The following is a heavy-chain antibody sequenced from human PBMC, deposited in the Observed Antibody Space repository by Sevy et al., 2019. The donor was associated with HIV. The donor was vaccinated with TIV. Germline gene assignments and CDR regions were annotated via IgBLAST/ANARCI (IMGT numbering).Heavy chain of an antibody. CDR1: GYTLTQVF. V-gene: IGHV1-24*01. J-gene: IGHJ4*02. Sequence: ASVKVSCKGSGYTLTQVFMHWVRQAPGEGLEGMGSCDPEDGETIYAQKFQGRVTKTEVTSTDTDYMQLNSLGSEDAAVYFCATTKDYYDSSGCPFDYWGQGTLVTVSS. CDR3: ATTKDYYDSSGCPFDY. D-gene: IGHD3-22*01. CDR2: CDPEDGET.